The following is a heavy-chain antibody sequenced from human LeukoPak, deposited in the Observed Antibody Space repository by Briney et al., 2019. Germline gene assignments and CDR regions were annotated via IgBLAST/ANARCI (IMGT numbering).Heavy chain of an antibody. Sequence: GGSLRLSCAASGFTFDDYAMHWVRQAPGKGLEGVSGISWNSGSIGYADSVKGRFTISRDNAKNSLYLQMNSLRAEDTALYYCAKDWGTVTTVYYFDYWGQGTLVTVSS. CDR1: GFTFDDYA. V-gene: IGHV3-9*01. J-gene: IGHJ4*02. D-gene: IGHD4-17*01. CDR3: AKDWGTVTTVYYFDY. CDR2: ISWNSGSI.